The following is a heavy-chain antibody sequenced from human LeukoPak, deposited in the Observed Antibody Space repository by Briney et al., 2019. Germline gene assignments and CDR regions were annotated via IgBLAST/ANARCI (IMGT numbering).Heavy chain of an antibody. D-gene: IGHD2/OR15-2a*01. CDR1: GNYW. Sequence: GGSLRLSCAASGNYWMHWVRQAPGKGLAWVSHINSDGSWTSYADSVKGRFTISKDNAKHTAYLQMNSLRAEDRGVYYGVSFYETYWGRGTLVTVSS. CDR2: INSDGSWT. V-gene: IGHV3-74*01. J-gene: IGHJ4*02. CDR3: VSFYETY.